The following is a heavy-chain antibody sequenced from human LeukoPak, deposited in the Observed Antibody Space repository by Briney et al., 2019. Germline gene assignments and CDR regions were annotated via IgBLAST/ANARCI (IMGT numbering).Heavy chain of an antibody. V-gene: IGHV4-39*07. Sequence: SETLSLTCTVSGGSISSSSYYWGWIRRPPGKGLEWIGSIYYSGSTYYNPSLKSRVTISVDTTKNQFSLKLSSVTAADTAVYYCANYDSSGYQSYWGQGTLVTVSS. J-gene: IGHJ4*02. CDR2: IYYSGST. CDR3: ANYDSSGYQSY. CDR1: GGSISSSSYY. D-gene: IGHD3-22*01.